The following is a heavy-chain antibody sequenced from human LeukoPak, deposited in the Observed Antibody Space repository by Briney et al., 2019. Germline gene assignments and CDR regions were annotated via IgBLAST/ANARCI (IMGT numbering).Heavy chain of an antibody. D-gene: IGHD6-13*01. CDR1: GFTVSSNY. CDR3: AKSRKQQLVLDYYYYYGMDV. V-gene: IGHV3-23*01. J-gene: IGHJ6*02. CDR2: ISGSGGST. Sequence: GGSLRLSCAASGFTVSSNYMSWVRQAPGKGLEWVSAISGSGGSTYYADSVKGRFTISRDNSKNTLYLQMNSLRAEDTAVYYCAKSRKQQLVLDYYYYYGMDVWGQGTTVTVSS.